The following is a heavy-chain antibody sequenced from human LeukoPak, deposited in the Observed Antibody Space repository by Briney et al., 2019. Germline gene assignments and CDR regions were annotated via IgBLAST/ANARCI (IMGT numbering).Heavy chain of an antibody. CDR2: IIPIFGTA. D-gene: IGHD4-23*01. V-gene: IGHV1-69*05. Sequence: SVKDSCKASGGTFRRYAVSWVRQAPGQGLEWMGGIIPIFGTANYAQKFQGRVTITTDESTSTAYMELSSLRSEDTAVYYCARKGGNSGAFHYWGQGTLVTVSS. J-gene: IGHJ4*02. CDR3: ARKGGNSGAFHY. CDR1: GGTFRRYA.